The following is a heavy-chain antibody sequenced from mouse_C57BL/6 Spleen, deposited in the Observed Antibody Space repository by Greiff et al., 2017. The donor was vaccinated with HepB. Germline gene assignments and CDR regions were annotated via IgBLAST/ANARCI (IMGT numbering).Heavy chain of an antibody. J-gene: IGHJ1*03. CDR1: GYAFSSSW. CDR3: ARDYGYFDV. V-gene: IGHV1-82*01. Sequence: QVQLQQSGPELVKPGASVKISCKASGYAFSSSWMDWVKQRPGKGLEWIGRIYPGDGGTNYNGKFKGKATLTADKSSSTAYLQLSSLTSEDSAVYFCARDYGYFDVWGTGTTVTVSS. CDR2: IYPGDGGT.